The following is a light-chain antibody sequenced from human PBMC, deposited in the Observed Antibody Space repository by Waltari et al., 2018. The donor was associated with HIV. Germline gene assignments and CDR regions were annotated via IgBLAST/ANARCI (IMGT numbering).Light chain of an antibody. CDR1: QSVSSY. J-gene: IGKJ4*01. CDR2: DAS. Sequence: TLSLSPGERATLSCRASQSVSSYLAWYQQKPGQAPRLLIYDASNRATGIPARFSGSGSGTDFTLTISSLEPEDFAVYYCQQRSNWPPLTFGGGTKVEIK. CDR3: QQRSNWPPLT. V-gene: IGKV3-11*01.